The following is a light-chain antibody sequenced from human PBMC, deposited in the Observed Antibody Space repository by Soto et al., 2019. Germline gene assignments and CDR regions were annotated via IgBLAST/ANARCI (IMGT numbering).Light chain of an antibody. Sequence: TQSPGTLSLSPGERATLSCRAFQSVTSTYMAWYQQNPGQAPRLLIYGASNRATGIPDRFSGSGSGTDFTLTISSLEPEDFAVYYCQQRSNWPPGITFGRGTRLEIK. V-gene: IGKV3D-20*02. CDR3: QQRSNWPPGIT. CDR2: GAS. CDR1: QSVTSTY. J-gene: IGKJ5*01.